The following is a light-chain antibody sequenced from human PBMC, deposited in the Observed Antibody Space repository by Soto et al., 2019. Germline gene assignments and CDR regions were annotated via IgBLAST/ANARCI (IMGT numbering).Light chain of an antibody. Sequence: NVLTQSPGTLSLSPGERATLSCRASQTVSGSYVAWYQQKPGQTPRLLIYGASSRATGIPDRFSGSGSGTDFTLTISRLEPEDFAVYHCQQYGDSPPTFGGGTKVDMK. CDR1: QTVSGSY. CDR2: GAS. J-gene: IGKJ4*01. CDR3: QQYGDSPPT. V-gene: IGKV3-20*01.